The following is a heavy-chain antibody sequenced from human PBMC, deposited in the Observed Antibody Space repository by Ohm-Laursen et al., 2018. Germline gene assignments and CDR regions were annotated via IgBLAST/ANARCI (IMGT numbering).Heavy chain of an antibody. D-gene: IGHD4-11*01. CDR2: TYYRSKWKN. J-gene: IGHJ6*02. CDR1: GDSVSSTSAA. CDR3: ARGPGLPNSDGMDV. Sequence: PSDTLSLTCAISGDSVSSTSAAWNWMRQSPSRGLEWLGRTYYRSKWKNNYAVSVKSRITINPDTSKNQFSLQLSSVTPEDTAVYYCARGPGLPNSDGMDVWGQGTTVTVSS. V-gene: IGHV6-1*01.